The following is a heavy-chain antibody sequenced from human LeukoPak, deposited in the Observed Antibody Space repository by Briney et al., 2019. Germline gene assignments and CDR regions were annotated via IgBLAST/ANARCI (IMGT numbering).Heavy chain of an antibody. Sequence: GGSLRLSCAASGFTFSNYWMHWVRQAPGKGLEWVSAISGSGGSTYYADSVKGRFTISRDNSKNTLYLQMNSLRAEDTAVYYCAKDVYFVYYFDYWGQGILVAVSS. CDR1: GFTFSNYW. J-gene: IGHJ4*02. V-gene: IGHV3-23*01. D-gene: IGHD5/OR15-5a*01. CDR3: AKDVYFVYYFDY. CDR2: ISGSGGST.